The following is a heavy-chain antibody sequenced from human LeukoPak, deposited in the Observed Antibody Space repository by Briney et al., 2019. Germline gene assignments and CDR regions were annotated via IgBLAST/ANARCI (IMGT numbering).Heavy chain of an antibody. CDR2: ISGSGGST. Sequence: GGSLRLSCAASGFTFSSYAMSWVRQAPGKGLEWVSAISGSGGSTYYADSVKGRFTISRDNSKNTLYLQMNSLRAGDTAVYYCAKVYYDSSGYYAFDYWGQGTLVTVSS. CDR1: GFTFSSYA. V-gene: IGHV3-23*01. D-gene: IGHD3-22*01. CDR3: AKVYYDSSGYYAFDY. J-gene: IGHJ4*02.